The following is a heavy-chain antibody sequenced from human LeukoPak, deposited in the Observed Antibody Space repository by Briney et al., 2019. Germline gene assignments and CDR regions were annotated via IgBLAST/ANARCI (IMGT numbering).Heavy chain of an antibody. CDR2: IYPGDSDT. D-gene: IGHD3-22*01. CDR3: ARARVFYYDTSGYRFDY. J-gene: IGHJ4*02. CDR1: GYSFTSYW. Sequence: GESLKISCKGSGYSFTSYWIGWVRQMPGKGLEWMGIIYPGDSDTRYSPPFQGQVTISADKSISTAYLQWSSLKASDTAMYYCARARVFYYDTSGYRFDYWGQGTPVTVSS. V-gene: IGHV5-51*01.